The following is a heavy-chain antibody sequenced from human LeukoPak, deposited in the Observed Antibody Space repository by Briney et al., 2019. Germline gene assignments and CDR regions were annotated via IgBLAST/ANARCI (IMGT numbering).Heavy chain of an antibody. V-gene: IGHV1-69*04. D-gene: IGHD2-2*01. Sequence: SVTVSCKASGGIFSSYAISWVRQAPGQGLEWMGRIIPILGIANYAQKFQGRVTITADKSTSTAYMELSSLRSEDTAVYYCAREDPAPIVVVPAAMRRPNNWFDPWGQGTLVTVSS. CDR3: AREDPAPIVVVPAAMRRPNNWFDP. J-gene: IGHJ5*02. CDR1: GGIFSSYA. CDR2: IIPILGIA.